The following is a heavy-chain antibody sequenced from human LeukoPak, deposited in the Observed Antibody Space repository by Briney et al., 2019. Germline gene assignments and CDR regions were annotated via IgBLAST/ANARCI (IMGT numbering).Heavy chain of an antibody. Sequence: GGSLRLSCAASGFTFSSYWMSWVRQAPGKGLEWVANIKQDGSEKYYVDSVKGRFTISRDNAKNSLYLQMNSLRAEDTAVYYCAKVSNGVWSNWFDPWGQGTLVTVSS. CDR3: AKVSNGVWSNWFDP. J-gene: IGHJ5*02. V-gene: IGHV3-7*01. D-gene: IGHD2-8*01. CDR1: GFTFSSYW. CDR2: IKQDGSEK.